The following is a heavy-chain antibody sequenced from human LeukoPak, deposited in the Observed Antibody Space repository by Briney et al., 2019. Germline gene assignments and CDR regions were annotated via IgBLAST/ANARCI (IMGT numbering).Heavy chain of an antibody. J-gene: IGHJ6*03. CDR2: ISSSATII. D-gene: IGHD3-16*01. CDR3: ARVGPQGADHYVDV. V-gene: IGHV3-48*03. Sequence: GGSLRLSCAASGFTFSSYEMNWVRQAPGKGLEWVSYISSSATIIYYADSVKGRFTITRDNSENSLHLHMNSLRAEDTAVYYCARVGPQGADHYVDVWGKGTTVTISS. CDR1: GFTFSSYE.